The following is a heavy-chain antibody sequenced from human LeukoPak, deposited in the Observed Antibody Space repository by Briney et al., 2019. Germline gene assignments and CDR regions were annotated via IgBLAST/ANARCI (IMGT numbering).Heavy chain of an antibody. CDR3: ARSSDPPYYYMDV. J-gene: IGHJ6*03. D-gene: IGHD6-6*01. Sequence: SETLSLTCTASGDFIGSVSWSWIRQPPGKGLECIGSLFHSGDTNYSPSLKSRLTISVDTSKKQLSLKLKSVTAADTAVYYCARSSDPPYYYMDVWGKGTTVTVSS. CDR1: GDFIGSVS. V-gene: IGHV4-59*08. CDR2: LFHSGDT.